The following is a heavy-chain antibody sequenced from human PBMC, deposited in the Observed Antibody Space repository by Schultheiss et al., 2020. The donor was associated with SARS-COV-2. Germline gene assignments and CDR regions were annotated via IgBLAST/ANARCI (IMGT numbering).Heavy chain of an antibody. CDR2: IYTSGST. CDR1: GGSISSYY. CDR3: ARAAVVPAARDV. J-gene: IGHJ6*02. D-gene: IGHD2-2*01. V-gene: IGHV4-4*07. Sequence: SQTLSLTCTVSGGSISSYYWSWIRQPAGKGLEWIGRIYTSGSTNYNPSLKSRVTISVDTSKNQFSLKLSSVTAADTAVYYCARAAVVPAARDVWGQGTTVTVSS.